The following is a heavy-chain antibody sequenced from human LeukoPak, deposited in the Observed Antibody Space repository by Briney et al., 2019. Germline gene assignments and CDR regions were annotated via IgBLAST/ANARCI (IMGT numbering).Heavy chain of an antibody. CDR2: IYYSGT. CDR1: GGSISRSSYY. Sequence: SETLSLTCSVSGGSISRSSYYWGWIRQPPGKGLQWIGNIYYSGTYYNPSLKSRVIISVDMSKSQFSLKLSSVTAADTAVYYCARLGTVTSGQDYWGQGTLVTVSS. V-gene: IGHV4-39*01. D-gene: IGHD4-17*01. CDR3: ARLGTVTSGQDY. J-gene: IGHJ4*02.